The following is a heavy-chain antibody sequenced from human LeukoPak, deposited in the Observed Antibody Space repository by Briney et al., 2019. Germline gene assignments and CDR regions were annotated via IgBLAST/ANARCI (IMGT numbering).Heavy chain of an antibody. D-gene: IGHD3-10*01. CDR3: ASSYYYGSGTFMDV. J-gene: IGHJ6*03. V-gene: IGHV4-4*07. CDR2: IYTSGST. CDR1: GASFSSYY. Sequence: SETLSLTCTVSGASFSSYYWNWIRQPAGKGLEWIGRIYTSGSTNYNPSLKSRVTMSVDTSKNQFSLKVTSVTAADTAVYYCASSYYYGSGTFMDVWGKGTTVTISS.